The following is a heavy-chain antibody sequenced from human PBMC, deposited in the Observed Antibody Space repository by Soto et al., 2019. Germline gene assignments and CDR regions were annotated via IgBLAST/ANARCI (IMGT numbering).Heavy chain of an antibody. Sequence: QVQLQQWGAGLLKPSETLSLTCAVYGGSFSGYYWSWIRQPPGKGLEWIGEINHSGSTNYNPSLKSRVTISVDTSKNQFSLKLSSVTAADTAVYYCARERGDYGDYFDYWGQGTLVTVSS. CDR3: ARERGDYGDYFDY. D-gene: IGHD4-17*01. V-gene: IGHV4-34*01. CDR2: INHSGST. CDR1: GGSFSGYY. J-gene: IGHJ4*02.